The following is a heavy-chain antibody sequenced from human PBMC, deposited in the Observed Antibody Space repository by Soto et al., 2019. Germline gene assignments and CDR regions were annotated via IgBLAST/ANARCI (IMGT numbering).Heavy chain of an antibody. CDR3: ARDGMATKNSLDY. J-gene: IGHJ4*02. D-gene: IGHD5-12*01. CDR1: GGSISSYY. Sequence: QVQLQESGPGLVKPSETLSLTCTVSGGSISSYYWSWIRQPAGKGLEWIGRFYTSGSTNYNPSPRSRVTMSVDTSKNQFSLKLSSVTAADTAVYYCARDGMATKNSLDYWGQGTLVTVSS. CDR2: FYTSGST. V-gene: IGHV4-4*07.